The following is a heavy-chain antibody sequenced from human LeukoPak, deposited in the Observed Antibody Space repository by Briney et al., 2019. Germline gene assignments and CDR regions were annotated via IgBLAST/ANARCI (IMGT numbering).Heavy chain of an antibody. CDR1: GFTFSSYD. CDR3: ARLALGYYDSSGYYDY. D-gene: IGHD3-22*01. Sequence: PGGSLRLSCAASGFTFSSYDMHWVRQATGKGLEWVSAIGTAGDTYYPGSVKGRFTISRENAKNSLYLQVNSLRAGDTAVYYCARLALGYYDSSGYYDYWGQGTLVTVSS. CDR2: IGTAGDT. J-gene: IGHJ4*02. V-gene: IGHV3-13*01.